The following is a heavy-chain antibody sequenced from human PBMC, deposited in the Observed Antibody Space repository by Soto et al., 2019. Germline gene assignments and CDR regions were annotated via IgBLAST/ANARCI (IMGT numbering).Heavy chain of an antibody. D-gene: IGHD2-8*01. CDR1: GYSLTSYC. Sequence: GESLKISCNGSGYSLTSYCISLVLQMPGKGLDGMGRIDPSDSYTNYSPSFQGHVTISADKSISTAYLQWSSLKASDTAMYYCARQGIEYATLTYYYYYGMDVWGQGTTVTVSS. V-gene: IGHV5-10-1*01. CDR3: ARQGIEYATLTYYYYYGMDV. J-gene: IGHJ6*02. CDR2: IDPSDSYT.